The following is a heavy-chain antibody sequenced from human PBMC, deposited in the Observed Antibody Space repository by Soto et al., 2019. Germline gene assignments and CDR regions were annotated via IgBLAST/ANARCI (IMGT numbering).Heavy chain of an antibody. V-gene: IGHV4-31*03. CDR3: AREPIT. CDR2: INYSGST. J-gene: IGHJ4*02. Sequence: QVQLQESGPGLVKPSQTLSLTCTVSGGSISSGGYYWSWIRQHPGKGREWIGYINYSGSTYYNPSRKSRVTISVDTNKNHLSLKPGSVTAAATVVYYSAREPITWAQGTLVTVSS. D-gene: IGHD1-20*01. CDR1: GGSISSGGYY.